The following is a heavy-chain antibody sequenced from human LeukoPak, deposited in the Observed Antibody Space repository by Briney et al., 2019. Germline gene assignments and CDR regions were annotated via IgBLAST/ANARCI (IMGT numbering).Heavy chain of an antibody. CDR2: IYYTGST. J-gene: IGHJ5*02. V-gene: IGHV4-61*01. D-gene: IGHD6-19*01. CDR3: AREKAGSGWRDWFDP. Sequence: PSETLSLTRTVSGDSVGSGSYYWSWIRQPPGKGLEWIGYIYYTGSTNYNPSLKSRLTISVDTSKNQFSLKLSSVTAADTAVYYCAREKAGSGWRDWFDPWGQGTLVTVSS. CDR1: GDSVGSGSYY.